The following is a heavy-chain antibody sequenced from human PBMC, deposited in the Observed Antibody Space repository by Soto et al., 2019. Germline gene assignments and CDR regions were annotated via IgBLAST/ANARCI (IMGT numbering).Heavy chain of an antibody. CDR3: AKDRGSGSTSWYNGWFDP. J-gene: IGHJ5*02. D-gene: IGHD2-2*02. CDR2: ISGSGGST. CDR1: GFTFRSYA. V-gene: IGHV3-23*01. Sequence: GGSLRLSCAASGFTFRSYAMSWVRQAPGKGLEWVSTISGSGGSTYDADSVKGRFTISRDNSKNTLYLQMNSLRAEDTAVYYCAKDRGSGSTSWYNGWFDPWGQGTLVTVPQ.